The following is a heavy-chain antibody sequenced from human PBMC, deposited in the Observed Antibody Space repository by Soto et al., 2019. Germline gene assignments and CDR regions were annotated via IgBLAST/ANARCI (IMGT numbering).Heavy chain of an antibody. V-gene: IGHV3-30-3*01. CDR1: GFTFSSYA. J-gene: IGHJ6*02. CDR3: ARTGNGYDSSGYYYPEIHYYYGMDV. CDR2: ISYDGSNK. D-gene: IGHD3-22*01. Sequence: GGSLRLSCAASGFTFSSYAMHWVRQAPGKGLEWVAVISYDGSNKYYADSVKGRFTISRDNSKNTLYLQMNSLRAEDTAVYYCARTGNGYDSSGYYYPEIHYYYGMDVWGQGTTVTVSS.